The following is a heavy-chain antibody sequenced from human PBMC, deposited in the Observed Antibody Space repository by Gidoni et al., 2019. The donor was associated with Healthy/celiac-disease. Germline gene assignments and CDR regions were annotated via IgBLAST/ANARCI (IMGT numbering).Heavy chain of an antibody. J-gene: IGHJ4*02. D-gene: IGHD3-10*01. Sequence: QVQLAQSGAEVKKPGASVKVSCKASGYTFTSYYMHWVRQAPGQGLEWMGIINPSGGSTSYAQKFQGRVTMTRDTSTSTVYMELSRLRSDDTAVYYCARDLNPASDYYGSGSLDYWGQGTLVTVSS. CDR1: GYTFTSYY. V-gene: IGHV1-46*01. CDR2: INPSGGST. CDR3: ARDLNPASDYYGSGSLDY.